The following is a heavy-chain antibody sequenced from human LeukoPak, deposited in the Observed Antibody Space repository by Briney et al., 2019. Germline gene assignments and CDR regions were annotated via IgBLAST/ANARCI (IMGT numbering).Heavy chain of an antibody. CDR2: INAGNGNT. D-gene: IGHD6-19*01. Sequence: ASVKVSCKASGYTFTSYAMHWVRQAPGQRREWMGWINAGNGNTKYSQKFQGRVTITRDTSASTAYMELSSLRSEDTAVYYCAREVVEYSSGWYDYDAFDIWGQGTMVTVSS. V-gene: IGHV1-3*01. J-gene: IGHJ3*02. CDR1: GYTFTSYA. CDR3: AREVVEYSSGWYDYDAFDI.